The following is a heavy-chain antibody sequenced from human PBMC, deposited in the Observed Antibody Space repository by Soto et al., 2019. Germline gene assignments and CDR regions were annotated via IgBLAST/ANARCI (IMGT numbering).Heavy chain of an antibody. V-gene: IGHV3-11*01. J-gene: IGHJ4*02. D-gene: IGHD2-15*01. Sequence: TGGSLRLSCAASGFTFSDYYMSWIRQAPGKGLEWVSYISSSGSTIYYADSVKGRFTISRDNAKNSLYLQMNSLRAEDTAVYYCARDSTYCSGGSCYGYWRQGTLVTVSS. CDR2: ISSSGSTI. CDR1: GFTFSDYY. CDR3: ARDSTYCSGGSCYGY.